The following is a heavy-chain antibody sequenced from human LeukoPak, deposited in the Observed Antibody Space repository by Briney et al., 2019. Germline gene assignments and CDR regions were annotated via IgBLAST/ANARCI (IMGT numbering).Heavy chain of an antibody. CDR1: GDSFSSNSAA. CDR2: TYYRSKWYN. D-gene: IGHD6-13*01. V-gene: IGHV6-1*01. Sequence: SQTLSLTCAISGDSFSSNSAAWNWIRQSPSRGLEWLGRTYYRSKWYNDYAVSVKSRITINPDTSKNQFSLQLNSVTPEDTAVYYCARGLVPYSSSWFPLRRVSLVSPLDYWGQGTLVTVSS. J-gene: IGHJ4*02. CDR3: ARGLVPYSSSWFPLRRVSLVSPLDY.